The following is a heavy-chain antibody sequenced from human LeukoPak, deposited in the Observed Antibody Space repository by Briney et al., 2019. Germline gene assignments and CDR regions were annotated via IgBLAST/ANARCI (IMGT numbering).Heavy chain of an antibody. CDR1: GYTFTSYV. CDR2: ISGYNGYT. D-gene: IGHD3-22*01. Sequence: ATVKVSCKASGYTFTSYVISWVRQAPGQGLEWMGWISGYNGYTHYAHNLQGRVTMTTDTSSSTAYMELRSLRSDDTAVYYCARDVARYSSGYYPIWFDPWGQGTLVTVSS. J-gene: IGHJ5*02. CDR3: ARDVARYSSGYYPIWFDP. V-gene: IGHV1-18*01.